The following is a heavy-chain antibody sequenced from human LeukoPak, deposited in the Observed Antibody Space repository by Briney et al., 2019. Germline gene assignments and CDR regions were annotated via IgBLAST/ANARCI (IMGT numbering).Heavy chain of an antibody. Sequence: ASETLSLTCTVSGGSISSSSYYWSWIRQPPGKGLEWIGYIYYSGSTNYNPSLKSRVTISVDTSKNQFSLKLSSVTAADTAVYYCARGDGAIDYWGQGTLVTVSS. CDR1: GGSISSSSYY. V-gene: IGHV4-61*01. CDR2: IYYSGST. J-gene: IGHJ4*02. CDR3: ARGDGAIDY. D-gene: IGHD4/OR15-4a*01.